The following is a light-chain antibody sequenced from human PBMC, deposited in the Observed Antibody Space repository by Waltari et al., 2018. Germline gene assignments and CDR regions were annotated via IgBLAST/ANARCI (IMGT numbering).Light chain of an antibody. Sequence: EIVLTQSPGTLSLSPGERATLSCRASQRVSNNYLAWYQQKPGRPPRLLVYGASSRAAGIPDRFSGSGSGTDFTLTINRLEPEDFAVYYCQQYGNSPRTFGGGTKVEIK. J-gene: IGKJ4*01. CDR1: QRVSNNY. V-gene: IGKV3-20*01. CDR2: GAS. CDR3: QQYGNSPRT.